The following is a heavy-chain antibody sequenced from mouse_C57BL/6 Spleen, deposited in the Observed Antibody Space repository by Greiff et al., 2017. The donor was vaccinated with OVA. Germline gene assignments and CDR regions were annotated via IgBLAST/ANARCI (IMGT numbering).Heavy chain of an antibody. CDR3: ARDPHLSPLDY. J-gene: IGHJ2*01. V-gene: IGHV5-4*01. Sequence: EVNVVESGGGLVKPGGSLKLSCAASGFTFSSYAMSWVRQTPEKRLEWVATISDGGSYTYYPDNVKGRFTISRDNAKNNLYLQMSHLKSEDTAMYYCARDPHLSPLDYWGQGTTLTVSS. D-gene: IGHD3-2*02. CDR1: GFTFSSYA. CDR2: ISDGGSYT.